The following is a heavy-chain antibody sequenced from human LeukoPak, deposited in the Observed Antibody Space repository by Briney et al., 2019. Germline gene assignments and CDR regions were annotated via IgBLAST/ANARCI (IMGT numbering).Heavy chain of an antibody. D-gene: IGHD5-12*01. V-gene: IGHV3-23*01. J-gene: IGHJ4*02. CDR2: ISGSGGSI. CDR1: EFTFSSYA. CDR3: AKTRGGVVATTSDY. Sequence: GGSLRLSCAASEFTFSSYAMSWVRQAPGKGLEWVSVISGSGGSIYDADSVKGRFTISRDNSKNTLYLQMNSLRVEDTAVYYCAKTRGGVVATTSDYWGQGTLVTVSS.